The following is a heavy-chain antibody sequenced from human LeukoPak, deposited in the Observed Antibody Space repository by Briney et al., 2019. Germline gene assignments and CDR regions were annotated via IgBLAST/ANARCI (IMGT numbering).Heavy chain of an antibody. D-gene: IGHD3-3*01. CDR1: GFTLSNYA. Sequence: GGSLRLSCAASGFTLSNYAMTWVRQAPGKGLEWVSALSSNGGSTYEDSVKGRFTISRDNSKNTLYLQMHSLRAEDTAVYYCAKSYDFWSGYVEYWGQGTLVTVSS. J-gene: IGHJ4*02. V-gene: IGHV3-23*01. CDR2: LSSNGGST. CDR3: AKSYDFWSGYVEY.